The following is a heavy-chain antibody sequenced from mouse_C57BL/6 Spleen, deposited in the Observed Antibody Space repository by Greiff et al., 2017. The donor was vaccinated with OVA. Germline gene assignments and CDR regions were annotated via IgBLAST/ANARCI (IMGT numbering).Heavy chain of an antibody. V-gene: IGHV8-12*01. J-gene: IGHJ1*03. D-gene: IGHD1-1*01. Sequence: QVTLKESGPGILQSSQTLSLTCSFSGFSLSTSGMGVSWIRQPSGKGLEWLAHIYWDDDKRYNPSLKSRLTISKDTSRNQVFLKITSVDTADTATYYCARSDYYGSRYGYFDVWGTGTTVTFSS. CDR1: GFSLSTSGMG. CDR2: IYWDDDK. CDR3: ARSDYYGSRYGYFDV.